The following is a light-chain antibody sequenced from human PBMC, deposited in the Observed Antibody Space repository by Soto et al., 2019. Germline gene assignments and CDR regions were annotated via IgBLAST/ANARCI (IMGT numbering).Light chain of an antibody. CDR1: QSVLYSSNNKNY. J-gene: IGKJ5*01. CDR3: QQYYSTPIT. V-gene: IGKV4-1*01. CDR2: WAS. Sequence: DIVMTQSPDSLAVSLGERATINCNSSQSVLYSSNNKNYLAWYQQKPGQPPKLLIYWASTRESGVPDRFSGSGSGTDFPLTISSLQAEDVAVYYCQQYYSTPITFGQGTRLEIK.